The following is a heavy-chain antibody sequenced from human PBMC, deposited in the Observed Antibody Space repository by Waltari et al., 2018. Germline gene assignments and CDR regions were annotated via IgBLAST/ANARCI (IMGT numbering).Heavy chain of an antibody. J-gene: IGHJ6*02. Sequence: QVQLQESGPGLVKPSQTLSLTCTVSGGSISSGSYYWSWIRQPAGKGLEWIGYIYTRGSTNSNPSLKSRVTISVDTSKNQFSLKLSSVTAADTAVYYCASSSPFHPPLYDFWSGYDLYYGMDVWGQGTTVTVSS. CDR2: IYTRGST. D-gene: IGHD3-3*01. CDR3: ASSSPFHPPLYDFWSGYDLYYGMDV. CDR1: GGSISSGSYY. V-gene: IGHV4-61*09.